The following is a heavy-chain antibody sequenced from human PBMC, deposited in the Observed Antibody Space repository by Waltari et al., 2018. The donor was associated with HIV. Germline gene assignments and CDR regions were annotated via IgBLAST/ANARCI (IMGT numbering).Heavy chain of an antibody. CDR2: CDPEDGET. V-gene: IGHV1-24*01. Sequence: QVQLVQSGAEVKKPGASVEVSCKVSGYTLTELSMHWVRQAPGKGLEWMGGCDPEDGETIYAKKFQGRVTMTEDTSTDTAYMELSSLRSEDTAVYYCATEGISMVRGVYGMDVWGQGTTVTVSS. J-gene: IGHJ6*02. D-gene: IGHD3-10*01. CDR1: GYTLTELS. CDR3: ATEGISMVRGVYGMDV.